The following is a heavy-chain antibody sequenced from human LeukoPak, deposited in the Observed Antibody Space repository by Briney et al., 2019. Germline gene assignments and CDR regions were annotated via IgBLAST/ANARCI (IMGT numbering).Heavy chain of an antibody. V-gene: IGHV4-59*01. CDR2: IYYSGST. CDR1: GGSISSYY. Sequence: PSETLSLTCTVSGGSISSYYWSWIRQPPGKGLEWIGYIYYSGSTNYNPSLKSRVTISVDTSKNQFSLKLSSVTAADTAVYYCAREGPKNNWFDPWGQGTLVTVSS. J-gene: IGHJ5*02. CDR3: AREGPKNNWFDP.